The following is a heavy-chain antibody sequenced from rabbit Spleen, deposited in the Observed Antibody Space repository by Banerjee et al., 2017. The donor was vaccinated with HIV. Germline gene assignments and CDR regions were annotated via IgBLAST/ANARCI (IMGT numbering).Heavy chain of an antibody. CDR2: INAVTGKA. D-gene: IGHD6-1*01. V-gene: IGHV1S45*01. CDR3: ARNNVGAPGYGHAIAL. Sequence: QEQLVESGGGLVRPEGSLKLSCTASGFSFSNKAVMCWVRQAPGKGLQWIACINAVTGKAVYATWAKGRFTFSKTSSTTVTLQMTDLTAADTATYFCARNNVGAPGYGHAIALWGPGTLVTVS. J-gene: IGHJ4*01. CDR1: GFSFSNKAV.